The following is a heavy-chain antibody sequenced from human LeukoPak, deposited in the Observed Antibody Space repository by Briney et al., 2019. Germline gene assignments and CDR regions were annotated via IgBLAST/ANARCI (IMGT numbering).Heavy chain of an antibody. Sequence: GRSLRLFCAASGFNFSGYAMQWVRQAPDRGLEWVAVIASDGRDKHDADSVKGRFTISRDNSKNTLYLQMDSLRSEDTAVYYCARDITRGAAGYYFDYWGQGILVTVSS. J-gene: IGHJ4*02. CDR2: IASDGRDK. D-gene: IGHD1-26*01. V-gene: IGHV3-30*04. CDR1: GFNFSGYA. CDR3: ARDITRGAAGYYFDY.